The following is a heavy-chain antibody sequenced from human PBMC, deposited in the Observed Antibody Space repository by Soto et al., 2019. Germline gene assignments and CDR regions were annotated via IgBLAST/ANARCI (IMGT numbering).Heavy chain of an antibody. CDR2: IYYSGST. Sequence: QVQLQESGPGLVKPSQTLSLTCTVSGGSISSGDYYWSWIRQPTGKGLAWIGYIYYSGSTYYNPSLKSRVTRSVDTSKSQFSLKLSSVTAADTAVYYCARDEYYYDSSGYYHYWYFDLWGRGTLVTVSS. V-gene: IGHV4-30-4*01. CDR1: GGSISSGDYY. CDR3: ARDEYYYDSSGYYHYWYFDL. D-gene: IGHD3-22*01. J-gene: IGHJ2*01.